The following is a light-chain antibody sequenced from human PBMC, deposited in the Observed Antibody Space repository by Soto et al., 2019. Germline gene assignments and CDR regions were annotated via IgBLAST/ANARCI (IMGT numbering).Light chain of an antibody. CDR3: QSYDTSLSGSFV. Sequence: QSVLTQPPSVSGAPGQRVTISCTGSSSNIGAGYDVHWYQQFPGKAPKLLIYANNNRPSGVPDRFSGSKSGTSASLAITGLQAEDEADYYCQSYDTSLSGSFVFGTGTKLTVL. CDR1: SSNIGAGYD. CDR2: ANN. J-gene: IGLJ1*01. V-gene: IGLV1-40*01.